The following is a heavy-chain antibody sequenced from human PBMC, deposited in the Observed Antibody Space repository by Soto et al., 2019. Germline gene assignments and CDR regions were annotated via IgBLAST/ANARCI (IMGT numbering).Heavy chain of an antibody. Sequence: SETLSLTCTVSGGSISSYYWSWIRQPPGKGLEWIGYIYYSGSTNYNPSLKSRVTISVDTSKNQFSLKLSSVTSLRSEDTAVYYCARGDATKIVVTTYYAMDVWGQGTTVTVSS. J-gene: IGHJ6*02. D-gene: IGHD4-17*01. CDR3: ARGDATKIVVTTYYAMDV. CDR2: IYYSGST. CDR1: GGSISSYY. V-gene: IGHV4-59*01.